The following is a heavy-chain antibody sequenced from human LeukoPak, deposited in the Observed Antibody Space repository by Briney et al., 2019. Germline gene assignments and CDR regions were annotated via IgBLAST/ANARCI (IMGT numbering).Heavy chain of an antibody. D-gene: IGHD3-10*01. V-gene: IGHV1-2*02. J-gene: IGHJ4*02. CDR3: ARGSWASGSYFDY. CDR2: INPDTGVT. Sequence: ASVKVSCKTSGYTFTGFYVHWVRQAPGQGLEWMAWINPDTGVTNYAQRFQGRVTMARDTSISTAYMELSSLRSDDTAVYYCARGSWASGSYFDYWGQGTRVTVSS. CDR1: GYTFTGFY.